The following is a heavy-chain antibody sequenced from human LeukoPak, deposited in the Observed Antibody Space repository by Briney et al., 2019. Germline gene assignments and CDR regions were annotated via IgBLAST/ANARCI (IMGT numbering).Heavy chain of an antibody. CDR1: NGSITSHY. V-gene: IGHV4-59*08. Sequence: PSETLSLTCTVSNGSITSHYWSWIRQSPGQGPEWIGYIYYSGATNYNPSLKSRVTMSVDTSKDQFSLKLNSVNAADTAMYYCARHRSPLESFHHWGQGTLVTVSS. D-gene: IGHD3-3*01. CDR2: IYYSGAT. J-gene: IGHJ1*01. CDR3: ARHRSPLESFHH.